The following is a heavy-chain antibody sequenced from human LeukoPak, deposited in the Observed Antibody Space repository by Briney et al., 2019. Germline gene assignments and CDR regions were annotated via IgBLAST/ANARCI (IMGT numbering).Heavy chain of an antibody. D-gene: IGHD3-10*01. CDR3: ARNPSYGSGLEDAFDI. CDR1: GYTLTELS. Sequence: ASVKVSCKVSGYTLTELSMHWVRQAPGKGLEWMGGFDPEDGETIYAQKFQGRVTMTEDTSTDTAYMELSSLKASDTAMYYCARNPSYGSGLEDAFDIWGQGTMVTVSS. CDR2: FDPEDGET. J-gene: IGHJ3*02. V-gene: IGHV1-24*01.